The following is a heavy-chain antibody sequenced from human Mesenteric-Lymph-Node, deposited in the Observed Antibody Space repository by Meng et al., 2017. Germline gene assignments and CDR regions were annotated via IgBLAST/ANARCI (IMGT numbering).Heavy chain of an antibody. Sequence: VERVEEGGGRVKRRESRRLYSVASGFIFSSYSMNWVRPAPGKGLEWVSSISTSTSIYYADSAKGRFTISRDNAKNSLFLQMNSLRAEETAVYYCARGVAPAGMLYWYFDLWGRGTLVTVSS. J-gene: IGHJ2*01. CDR2: ISTSTSI. CDR1: GFIFSSYS. CDR3: ARGVAPAGMLYWYFDL. D-gene: IGHD6-13*01. V-gene: IGHV3-21*01.